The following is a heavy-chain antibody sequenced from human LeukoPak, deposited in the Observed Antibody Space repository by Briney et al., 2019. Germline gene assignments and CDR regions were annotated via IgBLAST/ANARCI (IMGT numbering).Heavy chain of an antibody. CDR3: AKDGSDYYDSSGEMDV. J-gene: IGHJ6*02. CDR1: GFTFSSYG. D-gene: IGHD3-22*01. Sequence: GGSLRLSCAASGFTFSSYGMHWVRQAPGKGLEWVAVISYDGSNKYYADSVKGRFTISRDNSKNTLYLQMNSLRAEDTAVYYCAKDGSDYYDSSGEMDVWGQGTTVTVSS. CDR2: ISYDGSNK. V-gene: IGHV3-30*18.